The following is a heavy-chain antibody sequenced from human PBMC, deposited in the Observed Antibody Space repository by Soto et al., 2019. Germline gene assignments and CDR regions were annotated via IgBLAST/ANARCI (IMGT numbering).Heavy chain of an antibody. CDR2: INHSGST. J-gene: IGHJ4*02. CDR3: AVRADLIAAAITTIDY. V-gene: IGHV4-34*01. Sequence: SETLSLTCAVYGGSFSGYCWSWIRQPPGKGLEWIGEINHSGSTNYNPSLKSRVTISVDTSKNQFSLKLSSVTAADTAVYYCAVRADLIAAAITTIDYWGQGTLVTVSS. D-gene: IGHD6-13*01. CDR1: GGSFSGYC.